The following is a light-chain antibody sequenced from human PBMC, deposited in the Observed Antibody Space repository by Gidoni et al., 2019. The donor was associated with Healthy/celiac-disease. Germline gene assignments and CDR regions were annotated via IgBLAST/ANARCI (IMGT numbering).Light chain of an antibody. J-gene: IGKJ2*04. CDR2: AAS. V-gene: IGKV1-39*01. CDR1: QSISSY. Sequence: DIQMTQSPSSLSASVGDRVTITCRASQSISSYLNWYQQKPGKATKLLIYAASSLQSGVPSRFSGSGSGTDFTLTISSLQPEDFATYYCQQSYSTRCSFGQGTKLEIK. CDR3: QQSYSTRCS.